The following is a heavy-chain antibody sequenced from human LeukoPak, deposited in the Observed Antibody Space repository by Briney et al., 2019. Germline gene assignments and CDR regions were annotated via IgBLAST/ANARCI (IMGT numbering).Heavy chain of an antibody. CDR3: ARGRNTMVRNNWFDP. CDR1: GYTFTSYG. Sequence: GASVKVSCKASGYTFTSYGITWVRQAPGQGLEWMGWISTYTGKINYAQKLQGRVTMTTDTSTSTAYMELRSLRSDDTAVYYCARGRNTMVRNNWFDPWGQGTLVTVSS. J-gene: IGHJ5*02. CDR2: ISTYTGKI. V-gene: IGHV1-18*01. D-gene: IGHD3-10*01.